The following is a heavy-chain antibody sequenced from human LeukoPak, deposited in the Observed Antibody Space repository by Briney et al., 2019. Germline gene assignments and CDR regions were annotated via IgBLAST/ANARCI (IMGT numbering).Heavy chain of an antibody. CDR2: ISYDGSNK. V-gene: IGHV3-30*18. D-gene: IGHD5-18*01. J-gene: IGHJ4*02. CDR3: AKELIGYSDDY. Sequence: PGGSLRLSCAASGFSFSTYAMSWVRQAPGKGLEWVAVISYDGSNKYYADSVKGRFTISRDNSKNTLYLQMNSLRAEDTAVYYCAKELIGYSDDYWGQGTLVTVSS. CDR1: GFSFSTYA.